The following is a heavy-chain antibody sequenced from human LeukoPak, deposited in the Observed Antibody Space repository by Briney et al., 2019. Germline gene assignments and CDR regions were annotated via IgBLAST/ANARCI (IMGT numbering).Heavy chain of an antibody. V-gene: IGHV3-48*02. J-gene: IGHJ3*02. D-gene: IGHD2-2*01. Sequence: GGSLRLPGAASGFAFSSCSTNWVRQAPGKGLEWVSYISSSISSSSSTIYYADSVKGRFTISRDNAKNSLSLQMNSLRDDDTAVYYCARGLTSHLPGLGVDTWGQRKMVTVSS. CDR1: GFAFSSCS. CDR3: ARGLTSHLPGLGVDT. CDR2: ISSSISSSSSTI.